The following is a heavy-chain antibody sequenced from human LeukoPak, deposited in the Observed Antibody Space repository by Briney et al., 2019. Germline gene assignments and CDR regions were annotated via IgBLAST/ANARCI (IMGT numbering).Heavy chain of an antibody. CDR1: GGSFSSYY. CDR2: IYYSGST. Sequence: PSETLCLSCTVSGGSFSSYYWSWIRQPPGKGLEWIGAIYYSGSTNYNPSPKSRVTISVDTSKNQYSLKLSSVTAADTAVYYCARLSDAFDIWGQGTMVTVSS. J-gene: IGHJ3*02. V-gene: IGHV4-59*08. CDR3: ARLSDAFDI.